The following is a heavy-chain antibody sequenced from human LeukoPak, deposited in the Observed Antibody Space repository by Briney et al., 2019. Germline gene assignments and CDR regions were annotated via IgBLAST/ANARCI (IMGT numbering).Heavy chain of an antibody. CDR1: GFTFSSYG. D-gene: IGHD6-19*01. J-gene: IGHJ4*02. Sequence: GGSLRLSCAASGFTFSSYGMSWVRQAPGKGLEWVSAISGSGGSTYYADSVKGRFTISRDNSKNTLYLQMNSLRAEDTAVYYCARDRSTIAVAAPDYWGQGTLVTVSS. CDR3: ARDRSTIAVAAPDY. CDR2: ISGSGGST. V-gene: IGHV3-23*01.